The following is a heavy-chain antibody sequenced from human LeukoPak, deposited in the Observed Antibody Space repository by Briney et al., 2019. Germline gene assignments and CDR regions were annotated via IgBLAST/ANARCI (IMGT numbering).Heavy chain of an antibody. J-gene: IGHJ5*02. CDR3: ARLTGNNWFDP. V-gene: IGHV4-61*01. CDR2: IYYSGTT. Sequence: PSETLSLTCTVSGYSINSGYYWGWIRRPPGKGLEWIGFIYYSGTTNNNPSLKSRVAMSVDTSKSQFSLTLSSVTAADTAVYYCARLTGNNWFDPWGQGTLVTVSS. CDR1: GYSINSGYY. D-gene: IGHD1-1*01.